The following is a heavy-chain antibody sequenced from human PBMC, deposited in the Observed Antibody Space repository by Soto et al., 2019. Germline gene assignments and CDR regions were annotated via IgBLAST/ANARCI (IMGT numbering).Heavy chain of an antibody. CDR1: GFTFSDYA. Sequence: VQLVESGGGVVQPGRSLRLSCAASGFTFSDYAMHWVRQAPGKGLEWVAIVSHDGRNTHYADSVKGRFTIFRDSSKNTVSLEMTSRRAEDTAGYYCARGGRQWLVTSAFNYWGQGALVTVSS. J-gene: IGHJ4*02. CDR2: VSHDGRNT. V-gene: IGHV3-30*03. CDR3: ARGGRQWLVTSAFNY. D-gene: IGHD6-19*01.